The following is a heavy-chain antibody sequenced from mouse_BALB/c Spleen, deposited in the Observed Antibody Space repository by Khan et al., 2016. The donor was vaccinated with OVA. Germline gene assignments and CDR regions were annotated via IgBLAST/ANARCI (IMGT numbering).Heavy chain of an antibody. CDR3: ARNAYYGNYFDT. D-gene: IGHD2-10*01. CDR1: GYTFTNYW. CDR2: IYPSDGRT. J-gene: IGHJ2*01. Sequence: QVQLKQSGAELVKPGASVKLSCKASGYTFTNYWVHWVKQRPGQGLEWIGEIYPSDGRTNYNEKFKSTATLTVDKSSSTAYMQLSSLTSEDSAVYYCARNAYYGNYFDTGAKAPLSQSPQ. V-gene: IGHV1S81*02.